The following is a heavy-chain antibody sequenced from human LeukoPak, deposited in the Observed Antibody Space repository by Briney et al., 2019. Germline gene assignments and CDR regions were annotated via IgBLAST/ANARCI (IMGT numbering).Heavy chain of an antibody. CDR1: GYTFTGYY. V-gene: IGHV1-2*02. D-gene: IGHD3-10*01. CDR3: ARCGSGSYYNNWFDP. CDR2: IKPSSGGT. J-gene: IGHJ5*02. Sequence: GASVKVSCKASGYTFTGYYIHWVRQAPGQGLEWMGWIKPSSGGTNYAQKFQGRVTMTRDTSISTAYMELIRLRSDDKAVYYCARCGSGSYYNNWFDPWGQGTLVTVSS.